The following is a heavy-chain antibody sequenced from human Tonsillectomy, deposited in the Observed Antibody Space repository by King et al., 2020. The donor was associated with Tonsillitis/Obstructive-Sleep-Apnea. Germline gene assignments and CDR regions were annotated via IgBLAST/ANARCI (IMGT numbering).Heavy chain of an antibody. CDR3: TRGDYSSSPPGRPWFDY. D-gene: IGHD6-6*01. Sequence: VQLVESGGGLVKPGRSLRLSCTASGFTFGDYAMSWFRQAPGKGLEWVGFIRSKAYGGTTEYAASVKGRFTISRDDSKSIAYLQMNSLKTEDTAVYYCTRGDYSSSPPGRPWFDYWGQGTLVTVSS. CDR2: IRSKAYGGTT. CDR1: GFTFGDYA. V-gene: IGHV3-49*05. J-gene: IGHJ4*02.